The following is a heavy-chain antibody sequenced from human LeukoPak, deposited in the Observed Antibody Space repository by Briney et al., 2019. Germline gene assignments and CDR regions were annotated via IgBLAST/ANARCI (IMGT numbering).Heavy chain of an antibody. V-gene: IGHV1-46*03. J-gene: IGHJ1*01. D-gene: IGHD2-2*02. Sequence: ASVKVSCKASGYTFTSYPIHWVRQAPGQRPEWTGIIDASGESTNYAQKFQGRVTLNRDTSTSTVYMELSSLRSEDTAVYYCARGCGDSRCYIVQHWGQGTLVTVSS. CDR2: IDASGEST. CDR1: GYTFTSYP. CDR3: ARGCGDSRCYIVQH.